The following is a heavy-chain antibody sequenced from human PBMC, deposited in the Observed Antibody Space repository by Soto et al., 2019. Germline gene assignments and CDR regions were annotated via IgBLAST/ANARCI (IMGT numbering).Heavy chain of an antibody. CDR2: ISYRGST. V-gene: IGHV4-59*01. Sequence: SETLSITCTFSAGSITTSYWSWIGQPLGKALEWIGYISYRGSTNYNPSLKSRLTISIDTSKSQISLKLTSMTTADTAVYYCASSGIVGREVNTWFDPWGQGTMVTVSS. CDR1: AGSITTSY. D-gene: IGHD3-22*01. J-gene: IGHJ5*02. CDR3: ASSGIVGREVNTWFDP.